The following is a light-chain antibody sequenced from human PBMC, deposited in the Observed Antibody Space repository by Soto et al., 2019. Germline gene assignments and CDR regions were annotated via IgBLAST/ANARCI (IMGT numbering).Light chain of an antibody. V-gene: IGLV1-40*01. J-gene: IGLJ1*01. CDR3: QSYDNSMSVYV. CDR1: SSNIGAHYD. CDR2: GNS. Sequence: QSVLTQPPSVSGAPGQRVTISCTGSSSNIGAHYDVHWYQQLPGTAPKLPIYGNSNRPSGVPDRFSGSKSGTSASLAITGLQAEDEADYYCQSYDNSMSVYVFGTGTKVNV.